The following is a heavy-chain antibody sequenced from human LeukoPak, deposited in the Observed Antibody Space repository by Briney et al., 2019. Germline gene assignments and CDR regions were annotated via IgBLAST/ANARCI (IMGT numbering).Heavy chain of an antibody. V-gene: IGHV4-61*01. CDR1: GASISSSSSY. CDR2: IYHSGST. CDR3: ARDGYSGNDGL. J-gene: IGHJ4*02. Sequence: SDTLSLTCTVSGASISSSSSYWGWIRQPPGKGLEWIGYIYHSGSTKYNPSLKSRVTISVGTSKNQFSLKMSSVTAADTAVYYCARDGYSGNDGLWGQGTLVTVSS. D-gene: IGHD5-12*01.